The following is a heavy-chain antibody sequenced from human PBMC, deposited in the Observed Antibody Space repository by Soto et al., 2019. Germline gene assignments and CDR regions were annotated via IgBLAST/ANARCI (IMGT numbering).Heavy chain of an antibody. CDR2: ISYDGSLE. CDR3: ARDAHTSAWNWLDP. CDR1: GFNFRSYA. J-gene: IGHJ5*02. Sequence: QVQLVESGGGVVQAGRSLRLSCAASGFNFRSYAIHWVRQAPGKGLEWVAVISYDGSLEYFADSVKGRFTISRDNSKNTLYLQMNSLRGEDTAVYFCARDAHTSAWNWLDPWGQGTLVTVSS. D-gene: IGHD2-2*01. V-gene: IGHV3-30*04.